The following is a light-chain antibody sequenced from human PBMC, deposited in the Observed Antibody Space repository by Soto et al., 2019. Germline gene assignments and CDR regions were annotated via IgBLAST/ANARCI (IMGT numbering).Light chain of an antibody. CDR3: SSYTTNILI. CDR2: EVS. CDR1: SSDVGGYNY. Sequence: QSALTQPASVSGSPGQSITISCTGTSSDVGGYNYVSWYQHHPGKAPKLMIFEVSNRPSGVSNRFSGSKSGNTASLTISGLQAEDEADYYCSSYTTNILIFGGGTKLTVL. J-gene: IGLJ2*01. V-gene: IGLV2-14*01.